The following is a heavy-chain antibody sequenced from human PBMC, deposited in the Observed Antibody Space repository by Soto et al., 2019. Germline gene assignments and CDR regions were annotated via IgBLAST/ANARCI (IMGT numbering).Heavy chain of an antibody. CDR3: ARAEDYDILTGYARSLDV. CDR1: GGTFSSYA. CDR2: IIPIFGTA. Sequence: ASVNVSCKASGGTFSSYAISWVRQAPGQGLEWMGGIIPIFGTANYAQKFQGRVTITADKSTSTAYMELSSLRSEDTAVYYCARAEDYDILTGYARSLDVWGQGTTVTVSS. J-gene: IGHJ6*02. D-gene: IGHD3-9*01. V-gene: IGHV1-69*06.